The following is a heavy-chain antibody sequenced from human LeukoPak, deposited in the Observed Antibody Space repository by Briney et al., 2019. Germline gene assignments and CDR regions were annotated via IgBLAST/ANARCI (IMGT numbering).Heavy chain of an antibody. CDR2: ISSSSTI. D-gene: IGHD3-10*01. CDR1: GFTFSSYS. CDR3: GRGSVGFGELNY. J-gene: IGHJ4*02. Sequence: GGSLRLSCAASGFTFSSYSMNWVRQAPGKGLEWVSYISSSSTIYYADSVKGRFTLSRDNSKNTLYLQMNSLRIEDTAVYYCGRGSVGFGELNYWGQGTLVTVSS. V-gene: IGHV3-48*01.